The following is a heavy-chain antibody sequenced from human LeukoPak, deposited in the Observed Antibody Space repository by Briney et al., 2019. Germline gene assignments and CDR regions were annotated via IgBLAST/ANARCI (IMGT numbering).Heavy chain of an antibody. D-gene: IGHD2-15*01. J-gene: IGHJ4*02. V-gene: IGHV1-2*02. CDR1: GYTFTGYY. CDR3: ARYCSGGSCYSTRRAFDY. CDR2: INPNSGGT. Sequence: GASVKVSCKASGYTFTGYYMHWVRQAPGQGLEWMGWINPNSGGTNCAQKIQGRVTMTRDTSISTAYMELSRLRSDDTAVYYCARYCSGGSCYSTRRAFDYWGQGTLVTVSS.